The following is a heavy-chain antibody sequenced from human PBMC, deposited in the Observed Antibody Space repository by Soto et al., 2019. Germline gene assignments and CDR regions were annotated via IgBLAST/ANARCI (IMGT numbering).Heavy chain of an antibody. CDR2: INPKSGTT. V-gene: IGHV1-2*04. CDR1: GYTCTDYY. Sequence: QVQLVQSGAEVKKPGASVKVSCKASGYTCTDYYMPWVRQAPGQRLEWMGWINPKSGTTNYAQKCQGWVTMTRDKSITTVYMEVSRLRSDDTDVDYCARVPRGVYYGMDVWGQGTTVTVSS. CDR3: ARVPRGVYYGMDV. J-gene: IGHJ6*02. D-gene: IGHD3-10*01.